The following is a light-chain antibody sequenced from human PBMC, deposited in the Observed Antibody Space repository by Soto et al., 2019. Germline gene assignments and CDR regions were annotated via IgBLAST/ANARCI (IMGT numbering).Light chain of an antibody. V-gene: IGKV3-20*01. CDR3: QQYGSSLWT. CDR2: GAF. Sequence: EIVLTQSPGTLSLSPGERATLSCRASQSVSSTHLAWYLQKPGQAPRLLIYGAFNRATGIPDRFSGSGSGTDFTLTISRLEPEDFAVYYCQQYGSSLWTFGQGTKVDIK. J-gene: IGKJ1*01. CDR1: QSVSSTH.